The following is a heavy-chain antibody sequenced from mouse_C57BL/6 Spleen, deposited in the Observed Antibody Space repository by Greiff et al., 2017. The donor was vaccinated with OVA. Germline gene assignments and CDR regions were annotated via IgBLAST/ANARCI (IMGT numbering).Heavy chain of an antibody. V-gene: IGHV1-42*01. Sequence: EVQLQQSGPELVKPGASVKISCKASGYSFTGYYMNWVKQSPEKSLEWIGEINPSTGGTTYNQKFKAKATLTVDKSTSPAYMQLKSLTSEDSAVYYGGRGTTVVATDYFDYWGQGTTLTVSS. CDR2: INPSTGGT. J-gene: IGHJ2*01. CDR1: GYSFTGYY. CDR3: GRGTTVVATDYFDY. D-gene: IGHD1-1*01.